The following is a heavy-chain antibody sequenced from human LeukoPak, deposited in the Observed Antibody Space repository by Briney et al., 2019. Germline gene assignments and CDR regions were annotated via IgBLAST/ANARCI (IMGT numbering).Heavy chain of an antibody. CDR2: IIPIFGST. CDR1: GGTFSNCA. J-gene: IGHJ6*03. Sequence: SVKVSCKASGGTFSNCAIYWVRQAPGQGLEWMGGIIPIFGSTNYAQKFQGRVTVTTDESTSTAYMELSSLNFDDTAVYHCARTELPCSTTSCHSYYYYYYMGVWGKGTTVTVSS. D-gene: IGHD2-2*01. V-gene: IGHV1-69*05. CDR3: ARTELPCSTTSCHSYYYYYYMGV.